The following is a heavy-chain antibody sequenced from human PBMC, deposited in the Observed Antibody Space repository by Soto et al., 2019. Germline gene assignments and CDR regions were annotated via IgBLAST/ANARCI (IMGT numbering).Heavy chain of an antibody. CDR3: AKDIVVVVAAVTFDY. CDR2: ISGSGGST. V-gene: IGHV3-23*01. Sequence: EVQLLESGGGLVQPGGSLRLSCAASGFTFSSYAMSWVPQAPGKGLEWVSAISGSGGSTYYADSVKGRFTISRYNSKNTLYLQMNSLRAEDTAVYYCAKDIVVVVAAVTFDYWGQGTLVTVCS. CDR1: GFTFSSYA. J-gene: IGHJ4*02. D-gene: IGHD2-15*01.